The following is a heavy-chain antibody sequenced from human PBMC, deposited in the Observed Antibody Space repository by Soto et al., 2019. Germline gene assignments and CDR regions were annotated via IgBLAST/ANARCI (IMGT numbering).Heavy chain of an antibody. CDR2: IKSKTDGGTT. J-gene: IGHJ6*02. CDR1: GFTFSNAW. D-gene: IGHD3-10*02. CDR3: TTSRFGRGYYYYYGMDV. V-gene: IGHV3-15*07. Sequence: PGGSLRLSCAASGFTFSNAWMNWVRQAPGKGLEWVGRIKSKTDGGTTDYAAPVKGRFTISRDDSKNTLYLQMNSLKTEDTAVYYCTTSRFGRGYYYYYGMDVWGQGTTVTVSS.